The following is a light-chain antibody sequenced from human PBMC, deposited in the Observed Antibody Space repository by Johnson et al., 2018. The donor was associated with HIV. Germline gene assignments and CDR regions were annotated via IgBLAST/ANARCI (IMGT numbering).Light chain of an antibody. CDR3: GTWDISLSAGGV. J-gene: IGLJ1*01. CDR2: ENN. V-gene: IGLV1-51*02. Sequence: QSVLTQPPTVSAAPGQKVTISCSGSSSNIGNNYVSWYQQLPGAAPKLLIYENNKRPSGIPDRFSDSKSGTSATLGITRLQTGDEADYYCGTWDISLSAGGVFWPGTKVTVL. CDR1: SSNIGNNY.